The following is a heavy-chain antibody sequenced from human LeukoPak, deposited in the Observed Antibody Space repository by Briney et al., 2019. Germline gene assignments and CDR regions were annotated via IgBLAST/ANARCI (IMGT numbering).Heavy chain of an antibody. V-gene: IGHV4-34*01. J-gene: IGHJ4*02. D-gene: IGHD6-19*01. CDR2: INHSGST. Sequence: SETLSLTCAVYGASSSGYYWSWIRQPPGKGLEWIGEINHSGSTNYNPSLKSRVTISVDTSKNQFSLRLSSVTAADTAVYYCARVRSSGWQYYFDYWGQGTLVTVSS. CDR3: ARVRSSGWQYYFDY. CDR1: GASSSGYY.